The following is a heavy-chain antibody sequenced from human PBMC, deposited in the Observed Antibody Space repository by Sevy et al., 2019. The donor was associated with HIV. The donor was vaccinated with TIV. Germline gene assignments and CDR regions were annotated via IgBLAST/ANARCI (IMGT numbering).Heavy chain of an antibody. D-gene: IGHD3-22*01. CDR1: GHTLTELP. Sequence: ASVKVSCKFSGHTLTELPIHWVRQAPGKRLEWMGRFDPEDGKTLHAQKFQGRVTMTEDTSTDTAYMEVNNLRSEDTAVYYCATTKDYYDSSGYPFDYWGQGTLVTVSS. CDR2: FDPEDGKT. CDR3: ATTKDYYDSSGYPFDY. V-gene: IGHV1-24*01. J-gene: IGHJ4*02.